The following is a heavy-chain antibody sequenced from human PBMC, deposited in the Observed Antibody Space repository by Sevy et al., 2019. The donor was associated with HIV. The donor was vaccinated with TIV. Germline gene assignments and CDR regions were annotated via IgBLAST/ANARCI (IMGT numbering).Heavy chain of an antibody. V-gene: IGHV4-59*13. Sequence: TLSLTCTVSGGSISYYYWTWIRQPPGKGLEWIGYIYDSGRTNYNPSLKSRVTISVDTSKKQFSLKLGSVTAADTAVYYCAREGFTSSSFGWFDPWGQGTLVTVSS. CDR1: GGSISYYY. CDR2: IYDSGRT. J-gene: IGHJ5*02. D-gene: IGHD6-13*01. CDR3: AREGFTSSSFGWFDP.